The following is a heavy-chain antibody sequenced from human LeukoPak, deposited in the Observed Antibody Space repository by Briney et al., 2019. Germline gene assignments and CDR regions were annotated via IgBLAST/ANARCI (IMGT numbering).Heavy chain of an antibody. D-gene: IGHD3-10*01. V-gene: IGHV3-23*01. J-gene: IGHJ4*02. Sequence: GGSLRLSCAASGFTFDDYTMHWVRQAPGKGLEWVSAISGSGGSAYYADSVKGRFTISRDNSKNTLYLQMNSLRAEDTAVYYCAKTPRLLWFGESHFDYWGQGTLVTVSS. CDR3: AKTPRLLWFGESHFDY. CDR1: GFTFDDYT. CDR2: ISGSGGSA.